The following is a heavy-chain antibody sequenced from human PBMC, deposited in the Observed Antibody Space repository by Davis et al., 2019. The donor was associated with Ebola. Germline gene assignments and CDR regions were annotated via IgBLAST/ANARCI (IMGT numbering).Heavy chain of an antibody. CDR1: GFTFSTYP. V-gene: IGHV3-23*01. CDR3: ARGSRNMDV. J-gene: IGHJ6*02. CDR2: IGGSGDGT. Sequence: GESLKISCTASGFTFSTYPMTWIRQVPGKGLDWVSTIGGSGDGTHYADSVKGRFTISRDNSKNTLYPQMNSLRAEDTAVYYCARGSRNMDVWGQGTTVTVSS.